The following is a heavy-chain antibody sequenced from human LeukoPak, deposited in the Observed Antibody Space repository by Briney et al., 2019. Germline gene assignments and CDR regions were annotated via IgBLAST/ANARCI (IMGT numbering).Heavy chain of an antibody. J-gene: IGHJ4*02. CDR1: GFIFGAYW. Sequence: GGSLRLSCAASGFIFGAYWMTWVRQAPGKGLEWVANIKQDGSEKYYMDSVKGRFTISRDNAKKSLFLQMNSLTAEDTALYYCVRSLERFGTRDYWGQGTLVTISS. D-gene: IGHD3-10*01. V-gene: IGHV3-7*01. CDR3: VRSLERFGTRDY. CDR2: IKQDGSEK.